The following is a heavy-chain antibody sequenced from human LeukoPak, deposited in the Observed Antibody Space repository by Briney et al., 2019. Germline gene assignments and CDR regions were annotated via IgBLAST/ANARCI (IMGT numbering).Heavy chain of an antibody. J-gene: IGHJ4*02. CDR3: ARHGIAAADY. CDR2: NYYSGST. Sequence: SETLSLTCTVSGGSISSSSYYWGWIRQPPGKGLEWIGSNYYSGSTHYNPSLKSRVTISVDTSKNQFSLKLSSVTAADTAVYYCARHGIAAADYWGQGTLVTVSS. D-gene: IGHD6-13*01. CDR1: GGSISSSSYY. V-gene: IGHV4-39*01.